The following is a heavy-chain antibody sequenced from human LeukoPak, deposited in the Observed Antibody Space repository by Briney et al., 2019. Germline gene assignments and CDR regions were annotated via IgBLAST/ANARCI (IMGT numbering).Heavy chain of an antibody. CDR3: ARDNWVDC. CDR1: GFTFSGYA. V-gene: IGHV3-23*01. J-gene: IGHJ5*01. CDR2: ISGSGGST. Sequence: AGGSLRLSCAASGFTFSGYAMSWVRQAPGKGLEGGSGISGSGGSTYYADSVKGRFTISRDNAKNSLYLQMNSLKVEDTATYYCARDNWVDCWGQGTLVTVSS.